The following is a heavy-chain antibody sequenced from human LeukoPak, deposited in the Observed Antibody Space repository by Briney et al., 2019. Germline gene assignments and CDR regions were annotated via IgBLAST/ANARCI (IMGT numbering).Heavy chain of an antibody. J-gene: IGHJ5*02. D-gene: IGHD2-2*01. V-gene: IGHV1-69*05. CDR3: ARCSSTSCSEFDP. CDR2: IIPIFGTA. CDR1: GGTFTIYA. Sequence: GASVKVSCKASGGTFTIYAISWVRQAPGQGLEWMGGIIPIFGTANYAQKFQGRVTITTDESTSTAYMELSSLRSEDTAVYYCARCSSTSCSEFDPWGQGTLVTVSS.